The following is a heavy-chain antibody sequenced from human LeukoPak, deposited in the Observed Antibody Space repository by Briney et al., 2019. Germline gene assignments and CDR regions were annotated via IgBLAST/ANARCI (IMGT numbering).Heavy chain of an antibody. CDR1: GFTFSSYG. CDR2: ISGSGGST. Sequence: GGSLRLSCAASGFTFSSYGMGWVRQAPGRGLEWVSAISGSGGSTYYADSVKGRFTISRDNSKNTLYLQMNSLRAEDTAVYYCAKVDTWYYYMDVWGKGTTVTISS. J-gene: IGHJ6*03. CDR3: AKVDTWYYYMDV. V-gene: IGHV3-23*01.